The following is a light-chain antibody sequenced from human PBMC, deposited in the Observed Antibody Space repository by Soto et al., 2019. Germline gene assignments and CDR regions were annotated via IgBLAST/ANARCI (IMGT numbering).Light chain of an antibody. CDR2: AAY. CDR3: QQTFSAPVT. CDR1: QSISSY. J-gene: IGKJ2*01. V-gene: IGKV1-39*01. Sequence: DIQMTQSPSSLSASVGDRVTITCRASQSISSYLNWYQQKPGEAPKILIYAAYTLQSGVPSRFSGRGSGPDFSLTISSLQPEDFATYYCQQTFSAPVTFGQGTRLEIK.